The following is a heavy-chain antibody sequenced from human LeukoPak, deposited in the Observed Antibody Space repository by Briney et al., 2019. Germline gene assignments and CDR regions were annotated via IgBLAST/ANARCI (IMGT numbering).Heavy chain of an antibody. J-gene: IGHJ6*03. CDR1: GGTFSCYA. CDR2: IIPIFGTA. V-gene: IGHV1-69*05. D-gene: IGHD7-27*01. Sequence: SVKVSCKASGGTFSCYAISWVRQAPGQGLEWMGRIIPIFGTANYAQKFQGRVTITTDESTSTAYMELSSLRSEDTAVYYCARGVLRWGSEYYYYMDVWGKGTTVTVSS. CDR3: ARGVLRWGSEYYYYMDV.